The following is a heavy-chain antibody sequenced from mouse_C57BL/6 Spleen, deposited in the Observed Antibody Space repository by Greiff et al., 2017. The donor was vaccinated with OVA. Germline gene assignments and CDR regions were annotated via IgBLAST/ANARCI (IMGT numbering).Heavy chain of an antibody. V-gene: IGHV5-4*01. CDR2: ISDGGSYT. CDR1: GFTFSSYA. J-gene: IGHJ4*01. CDR3: ARALTTMVTTFAMDY. Sequence: EVQLVESGGGLVKPGGSLKLSCAASGFTFSSYAMSWVRQTPEKRLEWVATISDGGSYTYYPDNVKGRFTISRDNAKKNLYLQMSQLKSEETDMYYCARALTTMVTTFAMDYWGQGTSVTVSS. D-gene: IGHD2-2*01.